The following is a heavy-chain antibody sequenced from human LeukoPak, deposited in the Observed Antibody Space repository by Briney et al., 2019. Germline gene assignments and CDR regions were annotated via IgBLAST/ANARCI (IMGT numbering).Heavy chain of an antibody. D-gene: IGHD3-22*01. CDR2: IIPIFGTA. Sequence: SVKVSCKASGGTFSTYSISWVRQAPGQGLEWMGRIIPIFGTANYAQKFHGRVTITTDESTNTDYMEPSSLTSEDTAVYYCARAWGGDSSGYYQGGFDYWGQGTLVTVSS. CDR1: GGTFSTYS. CDR3: ARAWGGDSSGYYQGGFDY. J-gene: IGHJ4*02. V-gene: IGHV1-69*05.